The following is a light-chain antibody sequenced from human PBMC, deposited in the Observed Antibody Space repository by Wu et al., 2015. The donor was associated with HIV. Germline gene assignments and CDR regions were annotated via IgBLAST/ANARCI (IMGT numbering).Light chain of an antibody. CDR1: QSVGSN. CDR3: HQYDNWLRS. J-gene: IGKJ2*03. V-gene: IGKV3-15*01. Sequence: EIVMTQSPATLSVSPGERVILSCRASQSVGSNLAWYQHKIGQAPRLLISGASTRATGIPARFSGGGSGAEFTLTISSLQSEDFAVYYCHQYDNWLRSFGQGTKLEI. CDR2: GAS.